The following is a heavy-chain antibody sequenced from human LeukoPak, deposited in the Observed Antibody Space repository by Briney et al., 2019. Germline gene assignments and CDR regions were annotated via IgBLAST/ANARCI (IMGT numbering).Heavy chain of an antibody. Sequence: GGSLRLSCAASGFTFSSYSMNWVRQAPGKGLEWVSSISSSSSYTYYADSLKGRFTISRDNSKNTLYLQMNSLRAEDTALYYCAKDLTYYYGLGSSTNAFDIWGQGTMVTVSS. D-gene: IGHD3-10*01. CDR2: ISSSSSYT. V-gene: IGHV3-21*04. CDR1: GFTFSSYS. J-gene: IGHJ3*02. CDR3: AKDLTYYYGLGSSTNAFDI.